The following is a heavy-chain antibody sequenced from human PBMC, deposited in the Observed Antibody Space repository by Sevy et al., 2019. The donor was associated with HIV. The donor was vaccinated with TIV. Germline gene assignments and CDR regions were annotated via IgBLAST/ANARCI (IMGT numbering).Heavy chain of an antibody. CDR2: IRYDGSNK. J-gene: IGHJ4*02. D-gene: IGHD3-22*01. CDR1: GFTFSSYG. V-gene: IGHV3-30*02. Sequence: GGSLRLSCAASGFTFSSYGMHWDRQAPGKGLEWVAFIRYDGSNKYYADSVKGRFTISRDNSKNTLYLQMNSLRAEDTAVYYCAKDATYYYDSSGYYPDYWGQGTLVTVSS. CDR3: AKDATYYYDSSGYYPDY.